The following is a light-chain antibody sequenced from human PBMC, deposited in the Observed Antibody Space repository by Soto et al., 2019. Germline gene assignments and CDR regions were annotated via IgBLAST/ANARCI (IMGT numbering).Light chain of an antibody. Sequence: QSALTQPPSASGSPGQSVTISCTRTSVNVGGYNYDSWYQQHPGKAPKLVIYEDNKRPSGVPDRFSGSKSGNTASLTGPGLQAEDEADYYCSSCAGNYLGVFGGGTKLTVL. CDR1: SVNVGGYNY. CDR3: SSCAGNYLGV. V-gene: IGLV2-8*01. CDR2: EDN. J-gene: IGLJ2*01.